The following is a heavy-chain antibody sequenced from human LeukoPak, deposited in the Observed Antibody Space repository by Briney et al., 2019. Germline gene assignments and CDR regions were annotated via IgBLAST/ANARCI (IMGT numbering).Heavy chain of an antibody. V-gene: IGHV3-43*02. Sequence: GGSLRLSCAASGFTFDDYAMHWVRQAPGKGLEWVSLISGDGGSTYYADSVKGRFTISRDNSKNTLYLQMNSLRAEDTAVYYCARFYSSSSSSYYFDYWGQGTLVTVSS. CDR1: GFTFDDYA. CDR2: ISGDGGST. D-gene: IGHD6-6*01. J-gene: IGHJ4*02. CDR3: ARFYSSSSSSYYFDY.